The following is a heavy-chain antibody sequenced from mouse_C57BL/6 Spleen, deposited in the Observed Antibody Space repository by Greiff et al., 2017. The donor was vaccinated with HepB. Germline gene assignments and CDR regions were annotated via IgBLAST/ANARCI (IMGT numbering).Heavy chain of an antibody. Sequence: LVKPGASVMIPCKAFGYSFTDYNMNWAKQCNGKSHEWTGVINPNYGTISYNQKFKGKATLTVDQSSSTAYMQLNSLTSEDSAVYYCARGELDYFDYWGQGTTLTVSS. CDR3: ARGELDYFDY. V-gene: IGHV1-39*01. CDR2: INPNYGTI. CDR1: GYSFTDYN. J-gene: IGHJ2*01.